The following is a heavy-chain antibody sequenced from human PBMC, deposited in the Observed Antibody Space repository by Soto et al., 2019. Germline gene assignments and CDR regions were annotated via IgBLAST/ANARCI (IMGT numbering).Heavy chain of an antibody. CDR1: GYTFTSYG. Sequence: GASVKVSCKASGYTFTSYGISWVRRAPGQGLEWMGWTSAYNGNTNYAQKLQGRVTMTTDTSTSTAYMELRSLRSDDTAVYYCARGGTYSSSWYGWFDPWGQGTLVTVSS. CDR2: TSAYNGNT. V-gene: IGHV1-18*01. CDR3: ARGGTYSSSWYGWFDP. D-gene: IGHD6-13*01. J-gene: IGHJ5*02.